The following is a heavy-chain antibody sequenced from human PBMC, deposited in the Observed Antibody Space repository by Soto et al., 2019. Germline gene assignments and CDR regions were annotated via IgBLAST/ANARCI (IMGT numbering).Heavy chain of an antibody. CDR3: ARDPPSGTTLDWFDS. V-gene: IGHV3-21*01. Sequence: GGSLRLSCAASGFSFSSDSMGWVRQAPGKGLEWVSSISSSGSFMNYADSVKGRFTISRDNAKNSLYLQMSSLKDEDTAVYYCARDPPSGTTLDWFDSWGQGTLVTVSS. CDR1: GFSFSSDS. CDR2: ISSSGSFM. D-gene: IGHD1-7*01. J-gene: IGHJ5*01.